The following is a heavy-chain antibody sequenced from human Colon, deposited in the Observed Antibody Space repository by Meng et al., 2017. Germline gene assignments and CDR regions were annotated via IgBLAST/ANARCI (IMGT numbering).Heavy chain of an antibody. D-gene: IGHD3-22*01. CDR1: GDSVSSNSAA. Sequence: QVQLQHAGPGRGKPSPTLSLPCAISGDSVSSNSAAWNWIRQSPSRGLEWLGRTYYRSKWYNGYAVSVKSRITINPDTSKNQFSLQLNSVTPEDTAVYYCARDSSSSAYSPFDYWGQGTLVTVSS. V-gene: IGHV6-1*01. CDR2: TYYRSKWYN. J-gene: IGHJ4*02. CDR3: ARDSSSSAYSPFDY.